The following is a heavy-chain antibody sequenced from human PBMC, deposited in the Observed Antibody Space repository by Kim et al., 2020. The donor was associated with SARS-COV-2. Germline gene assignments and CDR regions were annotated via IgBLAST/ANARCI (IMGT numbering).Heavy chain of an antibody. V-gene: IGHV3-53*01. CDR2: ITTGGYT. J-gene: IGHJ4*01. CDR3: AREEGAYAMD. Sequence: GGSLRLSCEVLGFSVRNNYMTWVRQAPGKGLEWVSTITTGGYTYSADSVKGRFTVSRDSSQNTLYLQMDRLRGEDTAVYYCAREEGAYAMDGGHGALVTVS. D-gene: IGHD5-12*01. CDR1: GFSVRNNY.